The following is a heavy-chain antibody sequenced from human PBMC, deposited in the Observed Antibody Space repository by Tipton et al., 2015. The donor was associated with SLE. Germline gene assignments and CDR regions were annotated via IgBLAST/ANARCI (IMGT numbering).Heavy chain of an antibody. CDR1: GGSISSHY. Sequence: LRLSCTVSGGSISSHYWSWIRQPPGKGLEWIGYIYYRGSTNYNPSLKSRVTISVDTSKNQFSLKLSSVTAADTAVYYCARGPEELGIPPLFDYWGQGTLVTVSS. J-gene: IGHJ4*02. CDR2: IYYRGST. V-gene: IGHV4-59*11. CDR3: ARGPEELGIPPLFDY. D-gene: IGHD7-27*01.